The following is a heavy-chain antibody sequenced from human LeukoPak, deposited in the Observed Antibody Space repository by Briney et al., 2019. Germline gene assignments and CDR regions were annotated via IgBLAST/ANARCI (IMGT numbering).Heavy chain of an antibody. D-gene: IGHD3-22*01. J-gene: IGHJ3*02. CDR3: ARDRNYYDSSGHLGAFDI. V-gene: IGHV4-31*11. CDR2: VYYSGST. Sequence: SETLSLTCAVYGGSFSGYYWSWIRQHPGKGLEWIGYVYYSGSTYYNPSLKSRVTIPVDTPKNQFSLKLSSVTAADTAVYYCARDRNYYDSSGHLGAFDIWGQGTMVTVSS. CDR1: GGSFSGYY.